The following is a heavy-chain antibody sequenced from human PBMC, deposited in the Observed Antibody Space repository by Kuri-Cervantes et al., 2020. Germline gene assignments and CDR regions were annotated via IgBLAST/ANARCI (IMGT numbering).Heavy chain of an antibody. V-gene: IGHV3-33*08. D-gene: IGHD1-26*01. CDR1: GFTFSSYA. CDR3: ARDEVGRYYYYYGMDV. J-gene: IGHJ6*02. Sequence: GESLKISCAASGFTFSSYAMSWVRQAPGKGLEWVAVIWYDGSNKYYADSVKGRFTISRDNSKNTLYLQTNSLRAEDTAVYYCARDEVGRYYYYYGMDVWGQGTTVTVSS. CDR2: IWYDGSNK.